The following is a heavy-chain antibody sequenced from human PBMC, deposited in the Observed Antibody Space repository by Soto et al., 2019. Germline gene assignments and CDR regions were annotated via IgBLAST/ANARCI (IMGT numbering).Heavy chain of an antibody. V-gene: IGHV1-46*01. D-gene: IGHD3-3*01. Sequence: QVQLVQSGAEVKKPGASVKVSCKASGYTFTSYYMPWVRQAPGQGLEWMGIINPSGGSTSHAQKFQGRVTMTRDTSTSTVYMELSSLRSEDTAVYYCARGGADFWVRFDPWGQGTLVTVSS. J-gene: IGHJ5*02. CDR1: GYTFTSYY. CDR2: INPSGGST. CDR3: ARGGADFWVRFDP.